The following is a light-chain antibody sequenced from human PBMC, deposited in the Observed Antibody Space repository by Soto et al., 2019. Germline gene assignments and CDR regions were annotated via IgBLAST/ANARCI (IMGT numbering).Light chain of an antibody. CDR2: AAS. V-gene: IGKV1-39*01. Sequence: DIQLTQSPSSLTASLGDRVTITCRASQSISGYLNWYQEKPGEAPKLLIYAASSLESGVPSRFSGRGSGTAFSLTITGLQREDFATYYCQQSYRSPTFGQGTKVEI. J-gene: IGKJ1*01. CDR1: QSISGY. CDR3: QQSYRSPT.